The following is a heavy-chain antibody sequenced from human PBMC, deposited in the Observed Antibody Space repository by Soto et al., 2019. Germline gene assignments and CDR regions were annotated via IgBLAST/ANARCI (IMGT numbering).Heavy chain of an antibody. J-gene: IGHJ4*02. CDR3: VGSLMSRAMESFDY. CDR2: ISYTVDA. D-gene: IGHD5-18*01. CDR1: AGSLSRYY. Sequence: SATLSLTCSDSAGSLSRYYWGWVRQSPGEGLQWIAHISYTVDASYNPSLKSRVTISLDTSKNQIALRLMSVTAADTAVYYCVGSLMSRAMESFDYWGQGTLVTV. V-gene: IGHV4-59*01.